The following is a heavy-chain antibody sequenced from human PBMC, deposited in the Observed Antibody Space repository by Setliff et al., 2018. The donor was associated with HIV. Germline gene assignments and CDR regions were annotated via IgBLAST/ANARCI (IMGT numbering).Heavy chain of an antibody. CDR2: INYRGNT. D-gene: IGHD3-10*01. J-gene: IGHJ6*03. CDR3: ASLDGSESPYIYYYYMDV. V-gene: IGHV4-39*01. Sequence: SETLSLTCTVSGGSISTSRYYWGWIRQPPGKGLEWIGSINYRGNTYYNPSLKSRASISVDTSKNQISLKLSSVTAADTAVYYCASLDGSESPYIYYYYMDVWGKGTAVTVSS. CDR1: GGSISTSRYY.